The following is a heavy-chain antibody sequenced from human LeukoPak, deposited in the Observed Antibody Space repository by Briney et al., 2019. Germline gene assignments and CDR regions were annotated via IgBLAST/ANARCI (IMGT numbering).Heavy chain of an antibody. CDR1: GFTFSSYE. D-gene: IGHD3-9*01. CDR2: ISSSGSTI. CDR3: ARGLFRYFGWLTALYGFYI. J-gene: IGHJ3*02. V-gene: IGHV3-48*03. Sequence: GGSLRLSCAASGFTFSSYEMNWVRQAPGKGPEWVSYISSSGSTIYYADSVKGRFTISRDNAKNSLYLQMNSLRAEDTAVYYCARGLFRYFGWLTALYGFYILGQGTMVTVFS.